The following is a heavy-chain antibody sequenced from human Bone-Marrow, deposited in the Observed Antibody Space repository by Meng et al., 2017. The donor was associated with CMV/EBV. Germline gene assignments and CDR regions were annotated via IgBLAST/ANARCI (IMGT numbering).Heavy chain of an antibody. J-gene: IGHJ5*02. CDR3: ARGLVRRRNWFDP. CDR2: MNPNSGNT. V-gene: IGHV1-8*01. Sequence: ASVKVSCKASGYTLTSYDINWVRQATGQGLEWMGWMNPNSGNTGYAQKFQGRVTMTRNTSISTAYMELSSLRSEDTAVYYCARGLVRRRNWFDPWGQGTLVTVSS. CDR1: GYTLTSYD. D-gene: IGHD6-6*01.